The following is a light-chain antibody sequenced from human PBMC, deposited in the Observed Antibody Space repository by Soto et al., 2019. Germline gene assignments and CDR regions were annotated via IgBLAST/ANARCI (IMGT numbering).Light chain of an antibody. J-gene: IGLJ1*01. Sequence: QSVLTQPASVSGSPGQSITISCTGTSGDIGSYNRVSWYQQHPGKATKLIIYGVTDRPSGVSNRFSGSKSGNTASLTISGLQAEDEAEYYCSSYTNINTRACVFGTGTKLTVL. V-gene: IGLV2-14*01. CDR2: GVT. CDR3: SSYTNINTRACV. CDR1: SGDIGSYNR.